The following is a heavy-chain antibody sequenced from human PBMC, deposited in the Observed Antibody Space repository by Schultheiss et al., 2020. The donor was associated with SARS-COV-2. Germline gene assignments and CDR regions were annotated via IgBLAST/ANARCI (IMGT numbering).Heavy chain of an antibody. J-gene: IGHJ5*02. CDR3: AREIAAAGTNWFDP. V-gene: IGHV4-61*01. CDR1: GGSVSSGSYY. CDR2: IYYSGST. Sequence: SETLSLTCAVSGGSVSSGSYYWSWIRQPPGKGLEWIGYIYYSGSTNYNPSLKSRVTISVDTSKNQFSLKLSSVTAADTAVYYCAREIAAAGTNWFDPWGQGTLVTVSS. D-gene: IGHD6-13*01.